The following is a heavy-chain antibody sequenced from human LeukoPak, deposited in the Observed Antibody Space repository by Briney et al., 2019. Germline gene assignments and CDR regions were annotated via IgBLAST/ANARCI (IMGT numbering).Heavy chain of an antibody. V-gene: IGHV3-11*04. CDR2: ISSESTTI. D-gene: IGHD6-13*01. CDR1: GFTFSDYY. Sequence: GGSLRLSCAAPGFTFSDYYMGWIRQAPGKGLEWVSYISSESTTIYYADSVKGRFTVSRDNGKNSLFLEMNSLRAEDTAVYYCAREKYSSSWKDAFDIWGQGTMVTVSA. CDR3: AREKYSSSWKDAFDI. J-gene: IGHJ3*02.